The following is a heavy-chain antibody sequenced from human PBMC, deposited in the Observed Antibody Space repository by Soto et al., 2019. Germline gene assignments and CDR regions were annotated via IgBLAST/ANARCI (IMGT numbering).Heavy chain of an antibody. Sequence: VASVKVSCKASGYTFTGYYIHWVRQAPGQGLEWMGCIHPNSSDANYAQKFQGRVTMTRDTSISTAYMELSRLTSDDTAMYYCARDVIKRFDSWGQGTLVTVSS. J-gene: IGHJ4*02. CDR1: GYTFTGYY. CDR3: ARDVIKRFDS. CDR2: IHPNSSDA. V-gene: IGHV1-2*02.